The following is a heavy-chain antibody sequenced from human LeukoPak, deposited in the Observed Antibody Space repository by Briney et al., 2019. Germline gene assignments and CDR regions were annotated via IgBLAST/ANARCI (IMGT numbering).Heavy chain of an antibody. J-gene: IGHJ4*02. CDR2: VYSSGNT. CDR3: ARGGKATVVTM. Sequence: SETLSLNCTVSGGSINSYYWIWIRQPAGKGLEWIGRVYSSGNTNYNPSLKSRASMSVDTSKNQFSLKLTSVTAADTAVYYCARGGKATVVTMWGQGILVTVSS. CDR1: GGSINSYY. D-gene: IGHD4-23*01. V-gene: IGHV4-4*07.